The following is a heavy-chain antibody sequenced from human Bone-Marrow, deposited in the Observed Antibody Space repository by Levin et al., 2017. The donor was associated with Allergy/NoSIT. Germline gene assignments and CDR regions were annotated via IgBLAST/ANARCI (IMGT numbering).Heavy chain of an antibody. D-gene: IGHD3-22*01. CDR3: ARVFDTYYMDI. CDR1: GFTFSDYG. CDR2: IWSDGNNK. J-gene: IGHJ6*03. Sequence: GGSLRLSCAASGFTFSDYGMHWVRQAPGKGLEWVALIWSDGNNKYYADSVKGRFTISRDNSKNTLYLQMSNLGAEDTATYNCARVFDTYYMDIWGKGTTVRLL. V-gene: IGHV3-33*01.